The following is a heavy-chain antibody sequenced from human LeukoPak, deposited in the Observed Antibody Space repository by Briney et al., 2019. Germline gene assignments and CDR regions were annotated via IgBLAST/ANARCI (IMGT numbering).Heavy chain of an antibody. CDR3: ARRGNYDSSSFDY. Sequence: PSEALSLTCTGSGYSISSGYYWDGVRQPPGKGLEWIGRIYHSGSTYYNPSLKSRVTISVDTSKNRFSLNLSSVTAADTAVYYCARRGNYDSSSFDYWGQGTLVTVSS. D-gene: IGHD3-22*01. J-gene: IGHJ4*02. CDR2: IYHSGST. CDR1: GYSISSGYY. V-gene: IGHV4-38-2*02.